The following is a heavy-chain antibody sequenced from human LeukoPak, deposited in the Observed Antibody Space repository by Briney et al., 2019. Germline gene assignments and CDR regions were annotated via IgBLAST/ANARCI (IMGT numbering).Heavy chain of an antibody. Sequence: GESLRLSCAAPGFPFNAYNIHWIRQAPGRGLEWVSFIRNDETEIHYADFAKGRFTVSRDKSNNLLYLQMNSLRPDDTAVYYCARDGYQVPTTFGTFDPWGQGTLVTVSS. J-gene: IGHJ5*02. CDR1: GFPFNAYN. D-gene: IGHD3-3*01. V-gene: IGHV3-30*02. CDR2: IRNDETEI. CDR3: ARDGYQVPTTFGTFDP.